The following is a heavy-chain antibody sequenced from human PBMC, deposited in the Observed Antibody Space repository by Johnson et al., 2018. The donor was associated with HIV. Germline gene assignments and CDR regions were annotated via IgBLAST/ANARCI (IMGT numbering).Heavy chain of an antibody. CDR3: ANPTGSDAFDI. J-gene: IGHJ3*02. CDR2: IYSGGST. D-gene: IGHD1-1*01. CDR1: GFTFSNAW. V-gene: IGHV3-66*02. Sequence: VQLVESGGGLVQPGGSLRLSCAASGFTFSNAWMSWVRQAPGKGLEWVSVIYSGGSTKYADSVKGRFTISRDSSKNTLYLEMNTLRPEDTAMYYCANPTGSDAFDIWGQGTMVTVSS.